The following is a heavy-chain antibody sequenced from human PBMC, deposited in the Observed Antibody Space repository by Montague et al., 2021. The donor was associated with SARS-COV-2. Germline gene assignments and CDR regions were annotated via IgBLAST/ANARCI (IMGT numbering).Heavy chain of an antibody. Sequence: SETLSLTCTVSGGSISNYYWSWIRQPAGKGLEWIGYIYYSGSTDXSPSLKGRVTISLDTSKNQFSLKVTSVTAADTAVYYCARGGGYYNYGLDVWGPGTTVTVSS. CDR3: ARGGGYYNYGLDV. D-gene: IGHD3-22*01. CDR2: IYYSGST. V-gene: IGHV4-59*01. J-gene: IGHJ6*02. CDR1: GGSISNYY.